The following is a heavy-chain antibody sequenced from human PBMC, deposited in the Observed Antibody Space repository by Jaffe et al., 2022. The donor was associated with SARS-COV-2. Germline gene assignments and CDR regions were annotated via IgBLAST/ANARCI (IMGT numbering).Heavy chain of an antibody. CDR1: GFTFSSYA. CDR2: ISGSGGST. V-gene: IGHV3-23*01. CDR3: AKEGGGAVAGISAFDI. Sequence: EVQLLESGGGLVQPGGSLRLSCAASGFTFSSYAMSWVRQAPGKGLEWVSAISGSGGSTYYADSVKGRFTISRDNSKNTLYLQMNSLRAEDTAVYYCAKEGGGAVAGISAFDIWGQGTMVTVSS. D-gene: IGHD6-19*01. J-gene: IGHJ3*02.